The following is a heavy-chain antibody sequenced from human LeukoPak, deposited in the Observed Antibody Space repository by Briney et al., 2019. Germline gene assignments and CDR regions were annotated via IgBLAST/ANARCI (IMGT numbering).Heavy chain of an antibody. V-gene: IGHV4-34*01. CDR2: INHSGST. J-gene: IGHJ4*02. CDR3: ARGGRGIQLWKYFDY. D-gene: IGHD5-18*01. CDR1: GGSFSGYY. Sequence: PWETLSLTCAVYGGSFSGYYWSWIRQPPGKGLEWIGEINHSGSTNYNPSLKSRVTISVDTSKNQFSLKLSSVTAADTAVYYCARGGRGIQLWKYFDYWGQGTLVTVSS.